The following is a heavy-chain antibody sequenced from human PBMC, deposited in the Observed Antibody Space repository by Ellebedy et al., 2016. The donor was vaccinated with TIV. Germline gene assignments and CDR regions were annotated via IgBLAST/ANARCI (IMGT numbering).Heavy chain of an antibody. V-gene: IGHV2-5*02. CDR3: AHDGYDILTSYYRFDY. CDR1: GFSLSTSGVG. D-gene: IGHD3-9*01. Sequence: SGPTLVKPTQTLTLTCTFSGFSLSTSGVGVGWIRQPPGKALEWLALLYWDDDKRYSPSLNSRLTITKDTSKNQVVLTITNMDTVDKTTYYCAHDGYDILTSYYRFDYWGQGTLVTVSS. CDR2: LYWDDDK. J-gene: IGHJ4*02.